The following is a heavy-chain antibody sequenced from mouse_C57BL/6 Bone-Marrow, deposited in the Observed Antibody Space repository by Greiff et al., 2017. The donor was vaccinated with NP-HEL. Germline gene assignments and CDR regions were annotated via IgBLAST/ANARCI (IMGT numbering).Heavy chain of an antibody. CDR3: ARQKVDDGNLYYFDY. D-gene: IGHD2-1*01. J-gene: IGHJ2*01. CDR1: GFTFSSYG. CDR2: ISSGGSYT. Sequence: EVKLVESGGDLVKPGGSLKLSCAASGFTFSSYGMSWVRQTPDKRLEWVATISSGGSYTYYPDSVKGRFTISRDNAKNTLYLQLSRLKSEDTAMYYCARQKVDDGNLYYFDYWGQGTTLTVSS. V-gene: IGHV5-6*01.